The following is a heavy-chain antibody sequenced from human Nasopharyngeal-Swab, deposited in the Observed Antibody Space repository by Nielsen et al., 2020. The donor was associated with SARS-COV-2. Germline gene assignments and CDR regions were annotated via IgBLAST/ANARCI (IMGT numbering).Heavy chain of an antibody. CDR1: GFTFSSYG. CDR2: ISCDGSNK. Sequence: GESLKISCAASGFTFSSYGMHWVRQAPGKGLEWVAVISCDGSNKYYADSVKGRFTISRDNSKNTLYLQMNSLRAEDTAVYYCAKGGGTTGTVGPDIWGQGTMVTVSS. V-gene: IGHV3-30*18. D-gene: IGHD1-1*01. CDR3: AKGGGTTGTVGPDI. J-gene: IGHJ3*02.